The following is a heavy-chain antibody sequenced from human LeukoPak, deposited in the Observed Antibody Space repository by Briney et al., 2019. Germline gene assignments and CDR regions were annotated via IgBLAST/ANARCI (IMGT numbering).Heavy chain of an antibody. D-gene: IGHD2-2*02. V-gene: IGHV1-8*01. CDR3: ARDVYCSSTSCYTPSWLDP. J-gene: IGHJ5*02. CDR1: GYTFTSYD. Sequence: GASVNLSLNSSGYTFTSYDINWIRHPTGPGLERMGWMNPNNGNTAYAQKFQGRVTMTRNTSISTAYMELSSLRSVDTAVYYCARDVYCSSTSCYTPSWLDPWGQGTLVTVSA. CDR2: MNPNNGNT.